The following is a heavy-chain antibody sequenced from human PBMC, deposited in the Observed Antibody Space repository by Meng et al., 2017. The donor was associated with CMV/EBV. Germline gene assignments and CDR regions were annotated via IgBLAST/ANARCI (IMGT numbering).Heavy chain of an antibody. Sequence: GESLKISCAASGFTFSSYAMSWVRQAPGKGLEWVSVIYSGGSSTNYADSVKGRFTISRDNSKNTLYLQMNSLRAEDTAVYYCAKFYAAGLWYYCGMDVWGQGTTVTVSS. D-gene: IGHD6-13*01. V-gene: IGHV3-23*03. J-gene: IGHJ6*02. CDR2: IYSGGSST. CDR3: AKFYAAGLWYYCGMDV. CDR1: GFTFSSYA.